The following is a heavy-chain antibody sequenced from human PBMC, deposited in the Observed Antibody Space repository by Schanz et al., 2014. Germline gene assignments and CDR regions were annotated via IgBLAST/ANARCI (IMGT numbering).Heavy chain of an antibody. Sequence: QVQLQESGPGLVKPSQTLSLACAVSGGSISSGDSLWSWIRQPPGRGLEWIGYVFYSGTTSYNPSLKSRICISVDPSKNQISLNLNPVTAADTAVYYCARGVRRYDILTGHYCVDSFDIWGQGTMVTVSS. CDR2: VFYSGTT. CDR1: GGSISSGDSL. J-gene: IGHJ3*02. V-gene: IGHV4-30-4*07. CDR3: ARGVRRYDILTGHYCVDSFDI. D-gene: IGHD3-9*01.